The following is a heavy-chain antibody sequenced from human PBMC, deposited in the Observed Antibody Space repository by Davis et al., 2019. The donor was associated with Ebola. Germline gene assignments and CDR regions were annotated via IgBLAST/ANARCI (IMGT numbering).Heavy chain of an antibody. Sequence: SETLSLTCAVYGGSFSGYYWSWIRQPPGKGLEWIGEINHSGSTNYNPSLKSRVTISVDTSKNQFSLKLSSVTAADTAVYYCARARRQQLVFGHYYYGMDVWGQGTTVTDSS. J-gene: IGHJ6*02. D-gene: IGHD6-13*01. V-gene: IGHV4-34*01. CDR3: ARARRQQLVFGHYYYGMDV. CDR1: GGSFSGYY. CDR2: INHSGST.